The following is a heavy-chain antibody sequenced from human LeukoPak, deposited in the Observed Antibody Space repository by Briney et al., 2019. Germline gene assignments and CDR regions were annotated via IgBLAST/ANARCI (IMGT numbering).Heavy chain of an antibody. D-gene: IGHD3/OR15-3a*01. Sequence: PGGSLRLSCAASGFTFSSYAMSWVRQAPGKGLEWVSTSGSAGNTYYADSAKGRFTISRDNSKNTLYLQMNSLRAEDTAVYYCARVGHGNHFEYWGQGTLVAVSS. J-gene: IGHJ4*02. CDR1: GFTFSSYA. V-gene: IGHV3-23*01. CDR3: ARVGHGNHFEY. CDR2: SGSAGNT.